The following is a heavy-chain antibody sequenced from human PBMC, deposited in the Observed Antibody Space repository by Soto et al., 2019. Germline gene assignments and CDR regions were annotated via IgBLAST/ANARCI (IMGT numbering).Heavy chain of an antibody. J-gene: IGHJ3*02. CDR3: AMIGVGSSM. CDR1: GDTFSLYV. Sequence: GQMVQSGAEVKEPGSSVNVSCTISGDTFSLYVMSWVLQAPGQGLEWMGSLAPISGSPNYAERFEARLTSSADAGTSAMYMAFRSLKYDDTAGFYCAMIGVGSSMWAQGTMGTAAS. V-gene: IGHV1-69*18. CDR2: LAPISGSP. D-gene: IGHD3-10*01.